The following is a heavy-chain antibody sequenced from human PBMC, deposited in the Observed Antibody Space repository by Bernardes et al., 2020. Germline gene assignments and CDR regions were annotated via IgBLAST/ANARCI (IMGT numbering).Heavy chain of an antibody. CDR3: ARTYCSSTSCYIDY. CDR2: ISSSSSYI. D-gene: IGHD2-2*02. Sequence: VGSLRLSCAASGFTFSSYSMNWVRQAPGKGLEWVSSISSSSSYIYYADSVKGRFTISRDNAKNSLYLQMNSLRAEDTAVYYCARTYCSSTSCYIDYWGQGTLVTVSS. J-gene: IGHJ4*02. CDR1: GFTFSSYS. V-gene: IGHV3-21*01.